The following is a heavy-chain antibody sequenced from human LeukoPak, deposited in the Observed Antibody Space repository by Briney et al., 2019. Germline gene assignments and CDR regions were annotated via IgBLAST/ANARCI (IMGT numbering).Heavy chain of an antibody. CDR1: GGSISSGGYY. CDR3: ARYYDSSGYIDY. CDR2: IYHSGST. D-gene: IGHD3-22*01. J-gene: IGHJ4*02. V-gene: IGHV4-31*03. Sequence: PSETLSLTCTVSGGSISSGGYYWSWIRQHPGKGLEWIGYIYHSGSTYYNPSLKSRVTISVDTSKSQFSLKLSSVTAADTAVYYCARYYDSSGYIDYWGQGTLVTVSS.